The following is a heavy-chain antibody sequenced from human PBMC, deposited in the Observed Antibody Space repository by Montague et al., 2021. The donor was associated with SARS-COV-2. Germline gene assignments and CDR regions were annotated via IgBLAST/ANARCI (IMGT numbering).Heavy chain of an antibody. CDR3: AKGSHIYETRGLPTGCFDP. V-gene: IGHV4-34*01. CDR2: VIHSGKT. D-gene: IGHD1-1*01. Sequence: SETLSLTCAVYGASFLCYHCTWIRHPPGRGLSLIGEVIHSGKTSYNRSHKSRLTMSVDTYKKQFSLSLSSVTAADTAVYFFAKGSHIYETRGLPTGCFDPWGQGTLVTVSS. J-gene: IGHJ5*02. CDR1: GASFLCYH.